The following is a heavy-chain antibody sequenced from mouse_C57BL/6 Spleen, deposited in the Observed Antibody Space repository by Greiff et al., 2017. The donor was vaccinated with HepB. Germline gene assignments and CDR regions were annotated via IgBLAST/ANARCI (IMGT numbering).Heavy chain of an antibody. D-gene: IGHD2-4*01. Sequence: QVQLKESGAELVRPGSSVKLSCKASGYTFTSYWMDWVKQRPGQGLEWIGNIYPSDSETHYNQKFKDKATLTVDKSSSTAYMQLSSLTSEDSAVYYCARGGYDYLYAMDYWGQGTSVTVSS. J-gene: IGHJ4*01. CDR3: ARGGYDYLYAMDY. V-gene: IGHV1-61*01. CDR1: GYTFTSYW. CDR2: IYPSDSET.